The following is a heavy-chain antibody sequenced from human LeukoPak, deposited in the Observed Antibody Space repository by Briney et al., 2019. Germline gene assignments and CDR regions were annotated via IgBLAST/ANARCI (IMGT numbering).Heavy chain of an antibody. CDR1: GFTFSTYA. J-gene: IGHJ3*02. CDR3: ARDSPTFDI. CDR2: ISGGVGST. Sequence: GGSLRLSCAASGFTFSTYAMSWVRQAPGKGLEWVSVISGGVGSTYYADSVKVRFTISRDNSKNTLYLKMNSLRAEDTAIYDCARDSPTFDIWGQGTMVTVSS. V-gene: IGHV3-23*01.